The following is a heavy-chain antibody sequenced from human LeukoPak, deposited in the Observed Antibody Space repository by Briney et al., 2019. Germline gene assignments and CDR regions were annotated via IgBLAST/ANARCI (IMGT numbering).Heavy chain of an antibody. CDR1: GFTFSSFA. Sequence: GGSLRLSCVASGFTFSSFAINWVRQAPGKGLEWVSGISGSGYTTYYADSVRGRFSISRDNSRNTLSLQMSSLRAEDTAVYYCAKARSLTCGGDCYQIDYWGQGTLVIVSX. J-gene: IGHJ4*02. CDR2: ISGSGYTT. V-gene: IGHV3-23*01. D-gene: IGHD2-21*02. CDR3: AKARSLTCGGDCYQIDY.